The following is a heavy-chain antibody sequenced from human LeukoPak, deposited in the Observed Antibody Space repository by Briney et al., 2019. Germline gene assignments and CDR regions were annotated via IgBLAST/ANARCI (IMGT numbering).Heavy chain of an antibody. J-gene: IGHJ5*02. Sequence: PGGSLRLSCAASGFTFSSYAMSWVRQAPGKGLEWVSAISGSGGSTYYADSVKGRFTISRDNSKNTLYLQMNNLRAEDTAVYYCARDLDYRIDPWGQGALVTVSS. CDR1: GFTFSSYA. CDR2: ISGSGGST. V-gene: IGHV3-23*01. D-gene: IGHD4-11*01. CDR3: ARDLDYRIDP.